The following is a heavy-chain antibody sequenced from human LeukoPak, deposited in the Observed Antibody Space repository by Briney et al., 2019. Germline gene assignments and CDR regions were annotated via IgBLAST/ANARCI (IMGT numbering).Heavy chain of an antibody. Sequence: NPSETLSLTCTVSGASVSSYYWSWIRQPPGKGLEWIGEISLTGLTHYNPSLESRVTVSLGKSKNQLSLNLTSVTAADTAVYYCSRENGAFSPFGYRGQGILVTV. J-gene: IGHJ4*02. CDR2: ISLTGLT. D-gene: IGHD2-8*01. V-gene: IGHV4-59*02. CDR3: SRENGAFSPFGY. CDR1: GASVSSYY.